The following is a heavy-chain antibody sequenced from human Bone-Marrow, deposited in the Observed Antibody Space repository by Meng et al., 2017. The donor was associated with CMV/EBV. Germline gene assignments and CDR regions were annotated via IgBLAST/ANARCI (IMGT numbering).Heavy chain of an antibody. CDR3: ARGLRYCSSTSCYRPYYYYYYGMDV. D-gene: IGHD2-2*02. J-gene: IGHJ6*02. V-gene: IGHV4-34*01. Sequence: SQTLSLTCAASGFTFSSYWMSWVRQAPGKGLEWIGEINHSGSTNYNPSLKSRVTISVDTSKNQFSLKLSSVTAADTAVYYCARGLRYCSSTSCYRPYYYYYYGMDVWGQGTTVTVSS. CDR1: GFTFSSYW. CDR2: INHSGST.